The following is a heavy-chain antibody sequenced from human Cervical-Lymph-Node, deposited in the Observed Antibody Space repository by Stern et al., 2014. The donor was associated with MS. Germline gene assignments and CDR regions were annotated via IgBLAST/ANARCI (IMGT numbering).Heavy chain of an antibody. V-gene: IGHV3-9*01. Sequence: VQLVESGGGLVQPGRSLRLSCAGSGFKFDEYAMHWVRQAPGKGPEWVSHISWNSAIIGYADSVRGRFTISRDNAKNSLYLQMSSLSAEDTAFYYCAKDVERYTSSGSLAVGVWGQGTMVTVSS. D-gene: IGHD6-13*01. CDR1: GFKFDEYA. CDR2: ISWNSAII. J-gene: IGHJ3*01. CDR3: AKDVERYTSSGSLAVGV.